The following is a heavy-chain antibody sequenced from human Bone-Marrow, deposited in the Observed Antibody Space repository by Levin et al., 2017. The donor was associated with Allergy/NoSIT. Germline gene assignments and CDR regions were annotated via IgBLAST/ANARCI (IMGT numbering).Heavy chain of an antibody. CDR1: EFTFSRYA. V-gene: IGHV3-23*01. Sequence: GGSLRLSCEASEFTFSRYAMNWVRQAPGKGLEWVSTITSDGRGTYYANSVKGRFTISRDTSKNTVYLEMKSLRAEDTAVYYCARTGVRFFSDIWGLGTLVTVSS. D-gene: IGHD3-10*01. CDR3: ARTGVRFFSDI. J-gene: IGHJ4*02. CDR2: ITSDGRGT.